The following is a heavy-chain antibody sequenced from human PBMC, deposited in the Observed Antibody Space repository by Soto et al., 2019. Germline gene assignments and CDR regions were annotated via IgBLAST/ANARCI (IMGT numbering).Heavy chain of an antibody. Sequence: PSETLSLTCAVYVGSFSGYYWSWIRQPPGKGLEWIGEINHSGSTNYNPSLKSRVTISVDTSKNQFSLKLSSVTAADTAVYYCARAPYYDILTGYLIHYYGMDVWGQGTTVTVSS. J-gene: IGHJ6*02. D-gene: IGHD3-9*01. CDR1: VGSFSGYY. V-gene: IGHV4-34*01. CDR3: ARAPYYDILTGYLIHYYGMDV. CDR2: INHSGST.